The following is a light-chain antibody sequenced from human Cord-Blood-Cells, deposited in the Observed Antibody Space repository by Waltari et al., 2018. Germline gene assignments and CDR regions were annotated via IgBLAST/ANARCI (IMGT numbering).Light chain of an antibody. J-gene: IGLJ1*01. CDR3: SSYTSSNPYV. CDR2: DVS. Sequence: QSALTQPAPVSGSPGQSIPISCPGTSSDVGGYNYVSWYQQHPGKAPKLMIYDVSNRPSGVSNRFSGSKSGNTASLTISGLQAEDEADYYCSSYTSSNPYVFGTGTKVTVL. V-gene: IGLV2-14*03. CDR1: SSDVGGYNY.